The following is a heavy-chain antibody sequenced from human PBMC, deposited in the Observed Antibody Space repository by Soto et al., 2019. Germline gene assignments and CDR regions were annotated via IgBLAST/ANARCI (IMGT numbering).Heavy chain of an antibody. CDR2: FYYSGYT. CDR3: ARDGAAAGIRNYYGMDV. Sequence: PSETLSLTYSVSGDSISSSSYYWAWVRQPPGKGLEWIGSFYYSGYTYYNPSLKSRVTISVDTSKNQFSLKLSSVTAADAAVYYCARDGAAAGIRNYYGMDVWGQGIPVTVSS. CDR1: GDSISSSSYY. V-gene: IGHV4-39*02. D-gene: IGHD6-13*01. J-gene: IGHJ6*02.